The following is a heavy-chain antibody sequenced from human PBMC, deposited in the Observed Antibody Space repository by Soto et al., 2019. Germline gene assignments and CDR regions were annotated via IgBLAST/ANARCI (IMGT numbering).Heavy chain of an antibody. V-gene: IGHV1-58*01. D-gene: IGHD6-13*01. CDR2: IVVGSGNT. CDR1: GFTFTSSA. J-gene: IGHJ2*01. Sequence: QMQLVQSGPEVKKPGTSVKVSCKASGFTFTSSAVQWVRQPRGQRLEWIGWIVVGSGNTNYAQKFQERVTITRDMSTSTAYMELSSLRSEDTAVYYCAAGQGAAAGWYFDLWGRGTLVTVSS. CDR3: AAGQGAAAGWYFDL.